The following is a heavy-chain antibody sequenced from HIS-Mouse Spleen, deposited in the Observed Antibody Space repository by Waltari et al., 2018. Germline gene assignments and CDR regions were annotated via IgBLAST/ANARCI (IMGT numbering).Heavy chain of an antibody. CDR1: GYTVTGYY. CDR2: INPNSGGT. J-gene: IGHJ5*02. Sequence: QVQLVQSGAEVKKPGASVKVSCTASGYTVTGYYMPWVRKARGQGAHWVRQAPGQGLEWMGWINPNSGGTNYAQKFQGRVTMTRDTSISTAYMELSRLRSDDTAVYYCARGPFSSSSNWFDPWGQGTLVTVSS. CDR3: ARGPFSSSSNWFDP. V-gene: IGHV1-2*02. D-gene: IGHD6-6*01.